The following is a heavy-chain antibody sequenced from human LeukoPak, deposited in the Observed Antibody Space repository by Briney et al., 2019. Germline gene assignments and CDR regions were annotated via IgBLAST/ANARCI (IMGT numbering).Heavy chain of an antibody. Sequence: GGSLRLSCAASGFTFSSYAMSWVRQAPGKGLEWISYIGSSGSPTHYADSVGGRFTVSRDNAKNSLYLQMNSLRDEDTAVYFCARRPYSDTSGRLSDVWGQGTTVTVSS. V-gene: IGHV3-48*02. D-gene: IGHD3-22*01. CDR2: IGSSGSPT. CDR3: ARRPYSDTSGRLSDV. J-gene: IGHJ6*02. CDR1: GFTFSSYA.